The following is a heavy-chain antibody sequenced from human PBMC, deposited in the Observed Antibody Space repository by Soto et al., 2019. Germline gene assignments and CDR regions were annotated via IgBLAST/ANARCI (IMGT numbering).Heavy chain of an antibody. CDR2: FDPEDGET. J-gene: IGHJ6*03. Sequence: ASVKVSCKVSGYTLTELSMHWVRQAPGKGLEWMGGFDPEDGETIYAQKFQGRVTMTEDTSTDTAYMELSSLRSEDTAVYYCATGLGYCSGGSCYPRHYYYYMDVWGKGTTVTLSS. CDR1: GYTLTELS. CDR3: ATGLGYCSGGSCYPRHYYYYMDV. D-gene: IGHD2-15*01. V-gene: IGHV1-24*01.